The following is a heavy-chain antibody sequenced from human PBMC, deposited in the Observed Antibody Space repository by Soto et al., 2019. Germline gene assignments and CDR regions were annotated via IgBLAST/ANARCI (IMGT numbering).Heavy chain of an antibody. CDR3: ARTGRSGLRWLDFFDP. V-gene: IGHV5-51*02. D-gene: IGHD4-17*01. CDR2: IYPADSDT. J-gene: IGHJ5*02. Sequence: GKGLEWMGLIYPADSDTRYNPSFQGQVTISADTSTNTAFLHWSSLSASDSATYFCARTGRSGLRWLDFFDPWGQGTLVSVSS.